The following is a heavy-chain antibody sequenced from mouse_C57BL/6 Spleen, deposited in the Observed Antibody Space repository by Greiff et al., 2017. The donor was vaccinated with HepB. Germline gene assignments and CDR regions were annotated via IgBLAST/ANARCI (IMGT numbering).Heavy chain of an antibody. V-gene: IGHV1-50*01. J-gene: IGHJ4*01. CDR1: GYTFTSYW. CDR3: ARRCDAMDY. Sequence: VQLQQPGAELVKPGASVKLSCKASGYTFTSYWMQWVKQRPGQGLEWIGEIDPSDSYTNYNQKFKGKATLTVDTSSSTAYMQLSSLTSEDSAVYYCARRCDAMDYWGQGTSVTVSS. CDR2: IDPSDSYT.